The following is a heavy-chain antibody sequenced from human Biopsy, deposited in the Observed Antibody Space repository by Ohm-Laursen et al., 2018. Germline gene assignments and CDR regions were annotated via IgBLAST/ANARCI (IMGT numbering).Heavy chain of an antibody. J-gene: IGHJ5*02. CDR1: GYTFTGYH. V-gene: IGHV1-2*02. CDR2: INAKTGDT. CDR3: ARGGYYYDSLAYYYWFDP. D-gene: IGHD3-22*01. Sequence: ASVKVSCKASGYTFTGYHVHWVRQAPGQGLEWMGWINAKTGDTNYAQKFQGRVTMTRDTSISTAYVDLSSLRSDDTAVYYCARGGYYYDSLAYYYWFDPWGQGTLVTVSS.